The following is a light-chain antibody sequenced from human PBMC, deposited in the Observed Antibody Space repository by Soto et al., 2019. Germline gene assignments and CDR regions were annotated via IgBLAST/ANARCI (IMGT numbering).Light chain of an antibody. Sequence: EIVMTQSPATLSVSPGERATLSCRASQSVSSNLAWYQQKPGQAPRLLIYGASTRATGIPARFSGSGSGTEFTPTISSLQSEDFSVYYWQQYNNWPPMAFGQGTKVEIK. CDR2: GAS. V-gene: IGKV3-15*01. J-gene: IGKJ1*01. CDR1: QSVSSN. CDR3: QQYNNWPPMA.